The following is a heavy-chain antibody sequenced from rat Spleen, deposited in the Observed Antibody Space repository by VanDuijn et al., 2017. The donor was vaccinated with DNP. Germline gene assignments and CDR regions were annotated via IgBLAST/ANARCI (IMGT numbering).Heavy chain of an antibody. V-gene: IGHV5-7*01. CDR1: GFTFSDYN. Sequence: EVHLVESGGGLVQPGRSLKLSCTASGFTFSDYNMAWVRQAPKKGLEWVATISYDGSGTNYRDSVKGRFTVSRDNAKSTLYLQMDSLRSEDTATYYCATPAYWGQGVMVTVSS. CDR2: ISYDGSGT. J-gene: IGHJ2*01. CDR3: ATPAY.